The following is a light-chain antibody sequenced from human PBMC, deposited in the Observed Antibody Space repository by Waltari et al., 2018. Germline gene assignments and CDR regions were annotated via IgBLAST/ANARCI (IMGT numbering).Light chain of an antibody. CDR2: TDN. J-gene: IGLJ3*02. Sequence: QSVLTQPPSASGTPGQRVTISCSGSYSNIGRNAVNWYQQLPETAPKLLIYTDNQGPSGVPDRFSGSKSGTSACLASSGLQSEDEADYHCATWDDSLNAWVFGGGTKVTVL. V-gene: IGLV1-44*01. CDR1: YSNIGRNA. CDR3: ATWDDSLNAWV.